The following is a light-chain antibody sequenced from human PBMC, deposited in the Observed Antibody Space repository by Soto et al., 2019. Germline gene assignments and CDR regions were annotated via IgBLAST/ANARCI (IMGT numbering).Light chain of an antibody. Sequence: QPVLTQSPSASASLGASVKLTCTLSSGHSSYAIAWHQQQPEKGPRYLMKLNSDGSHRKGDGVPDRFSGSSSGAERYLTISSLQSEDEADYYCQTWGTGVVFGGGTQLTVL. V-gene: IGLV4-69*01. J-gene: IGLJ2*01. CDR1: SGHSSYA. CDR3: QTWGTGVV. CDR2: LNSDGSH.